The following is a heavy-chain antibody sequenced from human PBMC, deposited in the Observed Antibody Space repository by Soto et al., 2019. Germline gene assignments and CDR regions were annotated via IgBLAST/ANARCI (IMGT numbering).Heavy chain of an antibody. V-gene: IGHV1-69*13. D-gene: IGHD3-10*01. CDR2: IIPIFGTA. CDR1: GGTFSSYA. CDR3: ARHYPSALDI. J-gene: IGHJ3*02. Sequence: SSVKVSCKASGGTFSSYAISWVRQAPGQGLEWMGGIIPIFGTANYAQKFQGRVTITADESTSTAYMELSSLRSEDTAAYYCARHYPSALDIWGQGTMVTVSS.